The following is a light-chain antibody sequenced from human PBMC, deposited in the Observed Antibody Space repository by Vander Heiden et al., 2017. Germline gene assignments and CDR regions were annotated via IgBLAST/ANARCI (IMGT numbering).Light chain of an antibody. V-gene: IGKV1-39*01. CDR3: QQSYSTPRT. CDR1: QSISSY. J-gene: IGKJ1*01. Sequence: DIQMTQSPSSLSASEGDRVTITCRASQSISSYLNWYQQKPGKAHKLLIYAESSLQSGVQSRFSGSGSGTDFTLNISSLQHEDFATYYCQQSYSTPRTFGQGTKVEIK. CDR2: AES.